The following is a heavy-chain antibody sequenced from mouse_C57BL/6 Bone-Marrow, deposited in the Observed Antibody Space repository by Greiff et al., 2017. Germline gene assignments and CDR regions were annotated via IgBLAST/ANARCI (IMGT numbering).Heavy chain of an antibody. CDR3: AGYDDCDY. J-gene: IGHJ2*01. CDR2: IDPSDSST. V-gene: IGHV1-50*01. D-gene: IGHD2-2*01. CDR1: GYTFTSYW. Sequence: VQLQQPGAELVKPGASVKLSCKASGYTFTSYWMQWVKQRPGQGLEWIGEIDPSDSSTNYNQKFKGKATLTVDTSSSTAYMQLSSLKSEDSAVYYWAGYDDCDYWGQGTTLTVSS.